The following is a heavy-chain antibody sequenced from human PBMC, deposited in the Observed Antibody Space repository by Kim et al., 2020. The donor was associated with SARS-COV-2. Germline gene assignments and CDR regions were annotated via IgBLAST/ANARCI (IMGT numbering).Heavy chain of an antibody. V-gene: IGHV4-39*01. D-gene: IGHD3-10*01. Sequence: CSPSLKSRVTISVDTSKNQVSLRLSSVTAADTSVYYCARHPYYGSSHFDYWGQGTLVTVSS. CDR3: ARHPYYGSSHFDY. J-gene: IGHJ4*02.